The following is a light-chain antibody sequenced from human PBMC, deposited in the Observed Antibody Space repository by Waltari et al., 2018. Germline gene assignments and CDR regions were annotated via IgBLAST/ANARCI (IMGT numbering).Light chain of an antibody. V-gene: IGLV3-1*01. CDR3: QALGTGAWV. J-gene: IGLJ3*02. Sequence: SYELTQPPSVSVSPGQTASITCSGDILGNKYASWYQQKPGPSPLLVISQDTNRPSGIPERCSGSKSGNAATLTISGSQAMDEADYYCQALGTGAWVFGGGTKLTVL. CDR1: ILGNKY. CDR2: QDT.